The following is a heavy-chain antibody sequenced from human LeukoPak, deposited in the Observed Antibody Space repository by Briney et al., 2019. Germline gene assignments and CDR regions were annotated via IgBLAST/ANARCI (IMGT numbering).Heavy chain of an antibody. CDR3: APSVMIPTGDWFDP. V-gene: IGHV3-21*01. CDR1: GFTFSSYS. CDR2: ISSSSSYI. D-gene: IGHD4-17*01. Sequence: GGSLRLSCAASGFTFSSYSMNWVRQAPGKGLEWVSSISSSSSYIYYADSVEGRFTISRDNAKNSLYLQMNSLRVEDTAVYYCAPSVMIPTGDWFDPWGQGTLVTVSS. J-gene: IGHJ5*02.